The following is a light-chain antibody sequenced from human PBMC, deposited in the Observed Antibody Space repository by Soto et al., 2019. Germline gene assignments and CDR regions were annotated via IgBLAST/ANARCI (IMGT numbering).Light chain of an antibody. CDR2: DAS. Sequence: EIVLTQSPATLSLSPGEGATLSCRASQSVSSYLVWYQQKPGQAPRLLIYDASKRATGIPARFSGSGSGTVFTLTISSLEPEDFAVYYCQQRSSRPPMYTFGQGTKVDIK. CDR1: QSVSSY. V-gene: IGKV3-11*01. CDR3: QQRSSRPPMYT. J-gene: IGKJ2*01.